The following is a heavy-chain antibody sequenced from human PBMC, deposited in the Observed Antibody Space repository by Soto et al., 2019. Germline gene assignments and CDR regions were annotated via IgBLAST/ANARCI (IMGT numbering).Heavy chain of an antibody. V-gene: IGHV1-2*02. D-gene: IGHD1-1*01. Sequence: QVQLVQSGAEVRKPGASVKVSCKASGYTFSDYYIHWVRQAPGQGLEWMGWINPNSGGTTYAPKFQGGVTMTRDTAITTAYMELSRLRSGDTAGYYCAREPATAKPEGVDFWGQGTLVTVSS. CDR2: INPNSGGT. CDR1: GYTFSDYY. CDR3: AREPATAKPEGVDF. J-gene: IGHJ4*02.